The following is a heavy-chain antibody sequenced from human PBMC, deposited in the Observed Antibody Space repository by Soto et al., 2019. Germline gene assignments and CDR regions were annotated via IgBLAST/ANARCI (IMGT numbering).Heavy chain of an antibody. D-gene: IGHD3-10*01. CDR3: ARSRSGAVSDSFDF. J-gene: IGHJ4*02. CDR1: GFTFSRYA. V-gene: IGHV3-30*04. CDR2: ISRDGTNK. Sequence: PRLSGAASGFTFSRYAIHWVRQAPGKGLEWVAVISRDGTNKYYVDSVKGRFTISRDNSRNTLYLQMSSLRHEDAAVYYCARSRSGAVSDSFDFWGQGTLVTVS.